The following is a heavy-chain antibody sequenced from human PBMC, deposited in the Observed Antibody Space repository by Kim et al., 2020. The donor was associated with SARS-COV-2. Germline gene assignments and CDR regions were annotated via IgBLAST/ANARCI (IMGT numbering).Heavy chain of an antibody. CDR2: ISGSGGST. V-gene: IGHV3-23*01. J-gene: IGHJ4*02. Sequence: GGSLRLSCAASGFTFSSYAMSWVRQAPGKGLEWVSAISGSGGSTYYADSVKGRFTISRDNSKNTLYLQMNSLRAEDTAVYYCAKEAAWIGSSWYVFDYWGQGTLVTASS. CDR3: AKEAAWIGSSWYVFDY. CDR1: GFTFSSYA. D-gene: IGHD6-13*01.